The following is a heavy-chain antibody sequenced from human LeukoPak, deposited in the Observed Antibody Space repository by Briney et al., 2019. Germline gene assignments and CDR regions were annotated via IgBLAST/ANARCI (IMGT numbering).Heavy chain of an antibody. D-gene: IGHD6-13*01. Sequence: GGSLRLSCAASGFTFSSYAMHWVRQAPGKGLEWVAVISDDGSKKYYADSVKGRFSISRDSSKNTVYLQMNSLRAEDTALYYCARRGGAAAGMGYYYGMDVWGQGTTVTVSS. V-gene: IGHV3-30*01. CDR1: GFTFSSYA. J-gene: IGHJ6*02. CDR2: ISDDGSKK. CDR3: ARRGGAAAGMGYYYGMDV.